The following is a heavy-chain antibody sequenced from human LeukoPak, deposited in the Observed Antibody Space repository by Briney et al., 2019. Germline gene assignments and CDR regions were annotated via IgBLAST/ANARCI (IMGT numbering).Heavy chain of an antibody. CDR1: GGPISSGSYY. V-gene: IGHV4-61*02. D-gene: IGHD3-22*01. Sequence: SQTLSLTCTVSGGPISSGSYYWSWIRQPAGKGLEWIGRIYTSGSTNYNPSLKSRVTISVDTSKNQFPLKLSSVTAADTAVYYCARDVTLFNYYDSSGYNWFDPWGQGTLVTVSS. CDR2: IYTSGST. J-gene: IGHJ5*02. CDR3: ARDVTLFNYYDSSGYNWFDP.